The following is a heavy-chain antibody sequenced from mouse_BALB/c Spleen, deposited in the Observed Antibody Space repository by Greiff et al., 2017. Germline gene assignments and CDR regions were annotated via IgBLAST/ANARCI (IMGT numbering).Heavy chain of an antibody. Sequence: QVQLKQSGAELVRPGTSVKISCKASGYTFTNYWLGWVKQRPGHGLEWIGDIYPGGGYTNYNEKFKGKATLTADTSSSTAYMQLSSLTSEDSAVYFCARRGGNYNAWFAYWGQGTLVTVSA. D-gene: IGHD2-1*01. CDR2: IYPGGGYT. CDR1: GYTFTNYW. J-gene: IGHJ3*01. CDR3: ARRGGNYNAWFAY. V-gene: IGHV1-63*02.